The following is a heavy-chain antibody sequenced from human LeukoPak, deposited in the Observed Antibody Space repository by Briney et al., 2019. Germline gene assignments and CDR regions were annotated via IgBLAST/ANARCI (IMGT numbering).Heavy chain of an antibody. CDR1: GGSISSYY. Sequence: SETLSLTCTVSGGSISSYYWGWIRQPPGKGLEWIGYIYHSGSTNYNPSLKSRVTISVDTSKNQFSLKLSSVTAADTAVYYCARAWGADFDWLLPHWFDPWGQGTLVTVSS. CDR3: ARAWGADFDWLLPHWFDP. D-gene: IGHD3-9*01. V-gene: IGHV4-59*01. J-gene: IGHJ5*02. CDR2: IYHSGST.